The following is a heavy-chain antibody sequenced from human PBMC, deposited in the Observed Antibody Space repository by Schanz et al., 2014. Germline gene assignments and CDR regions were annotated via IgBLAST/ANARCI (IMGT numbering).Heavy chain of an antibody. CDR3: VRDILYRVYDSGSP. Sequence: EVQLVESGGGLVQPGGSLRLSCAASGFTFSSYAMSWVRQAPGKGLEWVSAILGLASTTYYADSVKGRFTISRDNSKNLLYLQMNSLRAEDTAVYYCVRDILYRVYDSGSPWGQGTLVTVSS. D-gene: IGHD3-10*01. CDR2: ILGLASTT. J-gene: IGHJ5*02. CDR1: GFTFSSYA. V-gene: IGHV3-23*04.